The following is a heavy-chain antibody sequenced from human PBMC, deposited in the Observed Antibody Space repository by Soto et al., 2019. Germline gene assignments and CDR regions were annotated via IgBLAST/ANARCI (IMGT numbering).Heavy chain of an antibody. V-gene: IGHV3-30*18. CDR3: AKDVAVHYGDYVDY. Sequence: QVQLVESGGGVVQPGRSLRLSCAASGFTFSCYGMHWVRQAPGKGLEWVAVISYDGSNKYYADSVKGRFTISRDNSKNTLYLQMNSLRAEDTAVYYCAKDVAVHYGDYVDYWGQGTLVTVSS. D-gene: IGHD4-17*01. J-gene: IGHJ4*02. CDR1: GFTFSCYG. CDR2: ISYDGSNK.